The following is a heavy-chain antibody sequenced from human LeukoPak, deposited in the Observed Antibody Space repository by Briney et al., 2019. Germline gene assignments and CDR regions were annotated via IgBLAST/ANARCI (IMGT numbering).Heavy chain of an antibody. D-gene: IGHD6-6*01. Sequence: SVKVSCKASGFTFTSSAMQWVRQARGQRLEWIGWIDVGSGNTNYAQKFQERVTITRDMSTSTACMELSSLRSEDTAVYYCAALGEYSSSSYYFDYWGQGTLVTVSS. CDR3: AALGEYSSSSYYFDY. CDR1: GFTFTSSA. CDR2: IDVGSGNT. J-gene: IGHJ4*02. V-gene: IGHV1-58*02.